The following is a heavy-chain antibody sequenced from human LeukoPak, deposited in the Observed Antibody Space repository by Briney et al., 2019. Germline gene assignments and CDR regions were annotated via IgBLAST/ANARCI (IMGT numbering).Heavy chain of an antibody. J-gene: IGHJ4*02. CDR2: IYSGGST. Sequence: GGSLRLSCAASGFTVSSNYMSWVRQAPGKGLEWVSVIYSGGSTYYADSVKGRFTISRDNSKNTLHLQMNSLRAEDTAVYYCARGGALTMIVARGTNFDYWGQGTLVTVSS. D-gene: IGHD3-22*01. CDR1: GFTVSSNY. CDR3: ARGGALTMIVARGTNFDY. V-gene: IGHV3-53*01.